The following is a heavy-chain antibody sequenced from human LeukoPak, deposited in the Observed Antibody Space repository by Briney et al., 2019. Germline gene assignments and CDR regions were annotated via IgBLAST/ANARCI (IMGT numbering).Heavy chain of an antibody. CDR2: ISYDGSNK. CDR1: GFTFSSYA. J-gene: IGHJ4*02. D-gene: IGHD2-2*01. Sequence: GGSLRLSCAASGFTFSSYAMHWVRRAPGKGLECVAVISYDGSNKYYADSVKGRFTISRDNSKNTLYLQMLSLRAEDTAVYYCATDPCSSTSCYIDYWGQGTLVTVSS. CDR3: ATDPCSSTSCYIDY. V-gene: IGHV3-30*04.